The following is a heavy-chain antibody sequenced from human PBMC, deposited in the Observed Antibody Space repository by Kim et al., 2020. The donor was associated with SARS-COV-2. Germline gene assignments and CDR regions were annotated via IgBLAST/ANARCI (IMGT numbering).Heavy chain of an antibody. J-gene: IGHJ6*04. CDR1: GGSISSGGYY. D-gene: IGHD2-2*01. CDR2: IYYSGST. Sequence: SETLSLTCTVSGGSISSGGYYWSWIRQHPGKGLEWIGYIYYSGSTYYNPSLKSRVTISVDTSKNQFSLKLSSVTAADTAVYYCAREGGFVPAAGMDVWGKGTTVIVSS. CDR3: AREGGFVPAAGMDV. V-gene: IGHV4-31*03.